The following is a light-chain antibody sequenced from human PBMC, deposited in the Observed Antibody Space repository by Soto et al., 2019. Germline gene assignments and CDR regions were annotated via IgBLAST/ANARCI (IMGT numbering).Light chain of an antibody. CDR1: SSNIGAGYG. CDR3: QSYDSSLSGWV. Sequence: QSVLTQPPSVSGAPGQRVTISCTGSSSNIGAGYGVHWYQQLPGTAPKLLIYGNSNRPSGVPDRFSGSKSGTSASLAITGLRAEYEADYYCQSYDSSLSGWVFGGGTKLTVL. V-gene: IGLV1-40*01. CDR2: GNS. J-gene: IGLJ3*02.